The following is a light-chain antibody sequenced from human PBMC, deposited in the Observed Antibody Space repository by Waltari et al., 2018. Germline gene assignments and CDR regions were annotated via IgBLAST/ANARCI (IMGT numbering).Light chain of an antibody. CDR3: QQYFTSPSLT. V-gene: IGKV1-39*01. CDR2: AAS. CDR1: QTISSY. J-gene: IGKJ4*01. Sequence: DIQMTQSPPSLSASVGDGVTITCRASQTISSYLNWYQEKRGKAPKLLISAASRLQSGVPSRFNASGFGTDFTLTISSLHPEDFAIYYCQQYFTSPSLTFGGGTKVEI.